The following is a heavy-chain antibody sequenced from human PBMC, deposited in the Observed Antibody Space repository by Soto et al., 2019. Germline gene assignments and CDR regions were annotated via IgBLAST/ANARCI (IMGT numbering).Heavy chain of an antibody. Sequence: EVQLLESGGGLVQPGGSLRLSCAASGFTFSSYAMSWVRQAPGKGLEWVAAISGSGGSTYYADSVKGGFTISRDNSKNTLYLQMNRLRDEDSAVYYCAKGRDIVATVGGWFDPWGQGTLVTVSS. J-gene: IGHJ5*02. CDR2: ISGSGGST. V-gene: IGHV3-23*01. CDR1: GFTFSSYA. CDR3: AKGRDIVATVGGWFDP. D-gene: IGHD5-12*01.